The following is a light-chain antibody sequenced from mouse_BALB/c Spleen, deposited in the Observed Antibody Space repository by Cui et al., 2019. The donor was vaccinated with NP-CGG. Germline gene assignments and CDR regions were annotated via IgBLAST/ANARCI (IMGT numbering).Light chain of an antibody. Sequence: QAVVPPESAPTTSPGETVTLTCRSSTGAVTTNNYANWVQEKPDHLFTGLIGGTNNRAPGVPARFSGSLIGDKAALTITGAQTEDEAIYFCALWYSNHWVFGGGTRVTVL. J-gene: IGLJ1*01. CDR1: TGAVTTNNY. V-gene: IGLV1*01. CDR3: ALWYSNHWV. CDR2: GTN.